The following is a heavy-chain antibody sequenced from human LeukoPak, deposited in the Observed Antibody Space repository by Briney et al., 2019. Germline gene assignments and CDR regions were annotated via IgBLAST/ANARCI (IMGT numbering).Heavy chain of an antibody. CDR1: GFSLSSYA. V-gene: IGHV3-53*01. D-gene: IGHD3-22*01. J-gene: IGHJ4*02. CDR2: IYSGGST. Sequence: GGSLRLSCAASGFSLSSYAMSWVRQAPGKGLEWVSVIYSGGSTYYADSVKGRFTISRDNSKNTLYLQMNSLRAEDTAVYYCAREYYYDSSGYRDYWGQGTLVTVSS. CDR3: AREYYYDSSGYRDY.